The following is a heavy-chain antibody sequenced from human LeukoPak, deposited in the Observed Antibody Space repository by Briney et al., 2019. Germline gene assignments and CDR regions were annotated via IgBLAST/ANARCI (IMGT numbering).Heavy chain of an antibody. CDR2: IKEDGSKK. CDR1: RFNFSSSW. J-gene: IGHJ3*02. CDR3: ARNLAYNAFDI. V-gene: IGHV3-7*01. D-gene: IGHD1-1*01. Sequence: GGSLRLSCAASRFNFSSSWMTWVRQPPEKGLEWVATIKEDGSKKDYEDSVKGRFTISRVNVKNSLYLQMDSLRAEDTAVYFCARNLAYNAFDIWGQGTMVTVSS.